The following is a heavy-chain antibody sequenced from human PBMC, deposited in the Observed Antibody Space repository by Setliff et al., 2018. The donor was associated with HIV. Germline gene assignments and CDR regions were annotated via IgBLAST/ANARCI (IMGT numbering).Heavy chain of an antibody. CDR1: GFTFGSYA. Sequence: PGGSLRLSCAPSGFTFGSYAMSWVRRAPGKGLEWVSVISGSGDSTYYADSVKGRFTISRDNSNNTLYLQMNSLRAEDTALYYCAKGRSGSAAAAMNYWGQGTLVTVSS. D-gene: IGHD6-13*01. CDR3: AKGRSGSAAAAMNY. V-gene: IGHV3-23*01. CDR2: ISGSGDST. J-gene: IGHJ4*02.